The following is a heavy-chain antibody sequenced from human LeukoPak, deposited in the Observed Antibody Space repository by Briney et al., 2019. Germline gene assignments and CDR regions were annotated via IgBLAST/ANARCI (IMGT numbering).Heavy chain of an antibody. J-gene: IGHJ4*02. CDR2: IIPIFCTA. CDR3: ARPHEYGEIAFDY. Sequence: GASVTVSCKASVGTFISYAISWVRQAPGQGLEWVGGIIPIFCTANYAQKFQGRVTITADESTSTAYMELSSLRSEDAAVYDCARPHEYGEIAFDYWGQGTLVTVSS. D-gene: IGHD4-17*01. V-gene: IGHV1-69*13. CDR1: VGTFISYA.